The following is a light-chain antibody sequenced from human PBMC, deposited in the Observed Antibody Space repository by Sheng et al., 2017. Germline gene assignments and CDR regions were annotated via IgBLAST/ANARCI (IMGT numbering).Light chain of an antibody. V-gene: IGLV3-21*03. CDR2: DDS. J-gene: IGLJ2*01. CDR3: QVWDSSSAS. Sequence: YLLIQPPSVSVAPGKTARMTCGGVNIGIKGAHWYQQKPGQAPVLVVYDDSDRPSGIPERFSGSNSVNTATLTISGVEAGDEADYYCQVWDSSSASFGGGTKLTVL. CDR1: NIGIKG.